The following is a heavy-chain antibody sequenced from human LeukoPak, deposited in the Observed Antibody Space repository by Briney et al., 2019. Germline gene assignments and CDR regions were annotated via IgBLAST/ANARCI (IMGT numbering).Heavy chain of an antibody. CDR1: GYSIMSTFY. CDR2: VYHSGST. J-gene: IGHJ4*02. D-gene: IGHD4-23*01. CDR3: ARVSDDEHGGNSGAIYFES. V-gene: IGHV4-38-2*02. Sequence: SETLSLTCTVSGYSIMSTFYWAWIRESPEKGLEWIGIVYHSGSTYSNPSLRSRVTISVDTSKNQFSLKLSSVTAADTAVYYCARVSDDEHGGNSGAIYFESWGQGTVVTVSS.